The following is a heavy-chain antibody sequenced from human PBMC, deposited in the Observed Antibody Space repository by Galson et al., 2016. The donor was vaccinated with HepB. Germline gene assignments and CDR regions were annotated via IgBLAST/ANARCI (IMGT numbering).Heavy chain of an antibody. Sequence: SLRLSCAASGFTFSDYWMHWVRQVPGKGLVWVSGINSDESRTNYADSVKGRFIISRDNAKKSQYLQMNSLRAEDTAVYYCARVVRQGWLSEYNWFDPWGQGTLVTVSS. V-gene: IGHV3-74*01. CDR2: INSDESRT. CDR3: ARVVRQGWLSEYNWFDP. CDR1: GFTFSDYW. J-gene: IGHJ5*02. D-gene: IGHD3-22*01.